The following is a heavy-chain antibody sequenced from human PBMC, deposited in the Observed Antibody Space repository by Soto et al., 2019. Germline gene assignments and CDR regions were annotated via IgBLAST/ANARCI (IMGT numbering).Heavy chain of an antibody. J-gene: IGHJ4*02. D-gene: IGHD1-26*01. V-gene: IGHV2-5*02. CDR2: IYWDDDK. CDR1: GFSLSTDEVS. CDR3: EQGRAEWAYFDY. Sequence: SGPTLVNPTQTLTLTCTFPGFSLSTDEVSVSWIRQPPGKAPEWLALIYWDDDKRYRPSLRNRVTITKDTSKNQVVLTMTNMNPVDTATYYCEQGRAEWAYFDYWGQGTLVTVSS.